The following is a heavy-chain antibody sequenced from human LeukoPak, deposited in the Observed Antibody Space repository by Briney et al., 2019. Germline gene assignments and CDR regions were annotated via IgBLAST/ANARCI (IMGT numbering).Heavy chain of an antibody. CDR3: ARLVWLDRNFDY. CDR1: GFTFSSYA. D-gene: IGHD6-19*01. V-gene: IGHV3-23*01. J-gene: IGHJ4*02. Sequence: GGSLRLSCTASGFTFSSYAMSWVRQAPGKGLEWVSGMKGRFTISRDNSKNTRYLQMKSLRAEDTAVYYCARLVWLDRNFDYWGQGTLLTVSS.